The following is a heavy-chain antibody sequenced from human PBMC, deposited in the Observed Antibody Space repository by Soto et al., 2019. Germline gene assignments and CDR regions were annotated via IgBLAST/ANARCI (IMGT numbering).Heavy chain of an antibody. Sequence: SETLSLTCTVSNFSISSGYYWDWIRQSPGKGLEWIATIYHTGHTYYNPSLKSRVTISVDTSENHFSLKLSSVTAADTAFYYCARVILEFSLQGSLDCDLWGQG. J-gene: IGHJ1*01. CDR2: IYHTGHT. D-gene: IGHD3-10*01. V-gene: IGHV4-38-2*02. CDR3: ARVILEFSLQGSLDCDL. CDR1: NFSISSGYY.